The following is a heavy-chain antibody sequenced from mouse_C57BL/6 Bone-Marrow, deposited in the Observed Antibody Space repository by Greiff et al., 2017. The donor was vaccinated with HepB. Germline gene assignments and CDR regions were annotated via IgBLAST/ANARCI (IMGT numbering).Heavy chain of an antibody. D-gene: IGHD2-4*01. J-gene: IGHJ3*01. CDR1: GYTFKSYG. Sequence: QVQLQQSGAELARPGASVKLSCKASGYTFKSYGISWVKQRTGQGLEWIGEIYPRSGNTYYNEKFKGKATLTADKSSSTAYMELRSLTSEDSAVYFCARSVYYDYDGAWFAYWGQGTLVTVSA. CDR3: ARSVYYDYDGAWFAY. V-gene: IGHV1-81*01. CDR2: IYPRSGNT.